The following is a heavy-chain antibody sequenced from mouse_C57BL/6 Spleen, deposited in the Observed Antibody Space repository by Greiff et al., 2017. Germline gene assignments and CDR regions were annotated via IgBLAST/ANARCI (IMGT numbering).Heavy chain of an antibody. CDR1: GYAFSSYW. V-gene: IGHV1-80*01. CDR2: IYPGDGDP. J-gene: IGHJ3*01. CDR3: ARGGGGLAY. Sequence: VMLVESGAELVKPGASVKISCKASGYAFSSYWMHWVKQRPGQGLEWIGRIYPGDGDPNYNGKFKGKATLTADKSSSTAYMQLSSLASEDSAVYYCARGGGGLAYWGQGTLVTVSA.